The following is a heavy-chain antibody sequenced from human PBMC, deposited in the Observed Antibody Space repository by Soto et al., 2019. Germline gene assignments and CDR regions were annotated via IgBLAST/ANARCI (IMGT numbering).Heavy chain of an antibody. V-gene: IGHV4-59*01. Sequence: QVQLQESGPGLVKPSETLSLTCAVSGDSISSYYCMWIRQPPGKGLESIGYLYYGRSANYNPSLKIRFTLSVDTATNQCSLTLRSMTATDTAVYYCALRSMAVVPEYWGQGTLVTVSS. CDR2: LYYGRSA. D-gene: IGHD3-22*01. J-gene: IGHJ4*02. CDR1: GDSISSYY. CDR3: ALRSMAVVPEY.